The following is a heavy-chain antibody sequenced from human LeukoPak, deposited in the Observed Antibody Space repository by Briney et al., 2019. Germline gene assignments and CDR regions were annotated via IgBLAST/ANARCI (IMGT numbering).Heavy chain of an antibody. CDR3: ARRGGTWGSIDY. Sequence: SETLSLTCAVYGGSFSDYYWSWIRQPPGKGLEWIGEINHSGSTNYNPSLKSRVTVSVDTSKNQFSLKLSPVTAADTAVYYCARRGGTWGSIDYWGQGTLVTVSS. CDR2: INHSGST. V-gene: IGHV4-34*01. J-gene: IGHJ4*02. D-gene: IGHD1-26*01. CDR1: GGSFSDYY.